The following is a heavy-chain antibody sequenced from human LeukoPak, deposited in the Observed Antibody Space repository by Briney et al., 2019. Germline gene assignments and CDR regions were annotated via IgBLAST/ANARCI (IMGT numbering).Heavy chain of an antibody. V-gene: IGHV1-2*02. CDR3: ARRPIIAVAGTLHMDV. CDR2: INPNSGGT. D-gene: IGHD6-19*01. J-gene: IGHJ6*02. CDR1: GYTFTNYD. Sequence: ASVKVSCKASGYTFTNYDINWVRQAPGQGLEWMGWINPNSGGTNYAQKFQGRVTMTRDTSISTAYMELSRLRSDDTAVYYCARRPIIAVAGTLHMDVWGQGTTVTVSS.